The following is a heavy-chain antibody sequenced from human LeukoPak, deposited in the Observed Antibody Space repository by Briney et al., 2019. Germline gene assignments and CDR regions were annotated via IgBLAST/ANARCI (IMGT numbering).Heavy chain of an antibody. CDR1: GFTFSTYS. V-gene: IGHV3-48*01. Sequence: GGSLRLSCASSGFTFSTYSMNWVRQAPGKGLEWVSYISAGGSPIYYADSVKGRFTISRDDAKNSLYLQMNSLRAEDTAMYYCARGGGSSDIWGQGTMVTVSS. D-gene: IGHD3-16*01. CDR3: ARGGGSSDI. J-gene: IGHJ3*02. CDR2: ISAGGSPI.